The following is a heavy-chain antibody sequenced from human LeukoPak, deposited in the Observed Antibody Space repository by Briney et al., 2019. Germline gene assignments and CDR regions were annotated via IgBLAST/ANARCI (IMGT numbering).Heavy chain of an antibody. CDR3: ARVKDSSGYYWSYYYYYGMDV. D-gene: IGHD3-22*01. V-gene: IGHV1-69*13. CDR1: GGTFSSYA. J-gene: IGHJ6*02. CDR2: IIPIFGTA. Sequence: SVKVSCKASGGTFSSYAISWVRQAPGQGLEWMGGIIPIFGTANYAQKFQGRVTITADESTSTAYMELSSLRSGDTAVYYCARVKDSSGYYWSYYYYYGMDVWGQGTTVTVSS.